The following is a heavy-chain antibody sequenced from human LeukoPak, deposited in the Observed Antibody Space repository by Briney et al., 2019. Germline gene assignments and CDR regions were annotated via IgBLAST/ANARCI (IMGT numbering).Heavy chain of an antibody. CDR2: ISYDGSNK. V-gene: IGHV3-30*03. J-gene: IGHJ4*02. CDR1: GFTFSSYG. Sequence: GGSLRLSCAASGFTFSSYGMHWVRQAPGKGLEWVAVISYDGSNKYYADSVKGRFTISRDNSKNTLYLQMNSLRAEDTAVYYCARVYRLQLPFDYWGQGTLVTVSS. CDR3: ARVYRLQLPFDY. D-gene: IGHD3-16*02.